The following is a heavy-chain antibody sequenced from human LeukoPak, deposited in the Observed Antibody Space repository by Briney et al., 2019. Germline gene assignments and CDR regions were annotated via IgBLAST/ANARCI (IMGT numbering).Heavy chain of an antibody. J-gene: IGHJ4*02. CDR3: AKDLSPGVY. V-gene: IGHV3-21*04. Sequence: GGSLRLSCAASGFTFSSYSMNWVRQAPGKGLEWVSSISSSSSYIYYADSVKGRFTISRDNSKNTLYLRMNSLRAEDTAVYYCAKDLSPGVYWGQGTLVTVSS. D-gene: IGHD2-8*01. CDR1: GFTFSSYS. CDR2: ISSSSSYI.